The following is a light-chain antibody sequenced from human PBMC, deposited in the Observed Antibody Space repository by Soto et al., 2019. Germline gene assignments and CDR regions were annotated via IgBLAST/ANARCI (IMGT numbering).Light chain of an antibody. CDR1: QSISTSHY. CDR3: QQYGRPPKT. Sequence: EIVLTQSPGTLSLSPGERATLSCRASQSISTSHYVAWYQHKPAQAPRILIYDASTSATGIPDRFSGSGSGTDFTLTISRLQPEDFAMYFCQQYGRPPKTFGLGTKVEIK. V-gene: IGKV3-20*01. CDR2: DAS. J-gene: IGKJ1*01.